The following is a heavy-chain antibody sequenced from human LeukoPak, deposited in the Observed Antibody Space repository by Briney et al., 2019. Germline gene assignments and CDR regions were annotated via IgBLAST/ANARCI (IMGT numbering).Heavy chain of an antibody. Sequence: PSETLSLTCTVSGDSINNYYWTWIRQPAGKGLEWIGRIYTSGSTNYNPSLKSRVTMSVDTSKNQFSLKLSSVTAADTAVYYCARGVVTAGYYMDVWGKGTTVTISS. CDR2: IYTSGST. V-gene: IGHV4-4*07. J-gene: IGHJ6*03. CDR3: ARGVVTAGYYMDV. D-gene: IGHD3-22*01. CDR1: GDSINNYY.